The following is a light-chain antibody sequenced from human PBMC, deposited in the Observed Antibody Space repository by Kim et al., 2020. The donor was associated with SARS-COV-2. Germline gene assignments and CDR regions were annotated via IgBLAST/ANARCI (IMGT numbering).Light chain of an antibody. CDR2: GKN. Sequence: ALGQTVRITCQGASLRIYYASWYQQKPGQAPVLVIYGKNNRPSGIPDRFSGSSSGNTASLTITGAQAEDEADYYCNSRDSSGNHVVFGGGTQLTVL. V-gene: IGLV3-19*01. CDR3: NSRDSSGNHVV. J-gene: IGLJ2*01. CDR1: SLRIYY.